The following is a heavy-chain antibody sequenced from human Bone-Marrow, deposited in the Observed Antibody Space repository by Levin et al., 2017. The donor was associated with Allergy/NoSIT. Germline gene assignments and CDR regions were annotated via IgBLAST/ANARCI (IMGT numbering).Heavy chain of an antibody. Sequence: GESLKISCAASGFTFSTYAMSWVRQAPGKGLEWVSSISKTCINTHYADSVKGRFIISRDNSKNTLYLQMNSLRAEDTAIYFCAKDALITMAGGFYQYHGMDVWGQGTTVTVSS. CDR1: GFTFSTYA. J-gene: IGHJ6*02. D-gene: IGHD6-19*01. V-gene: IGHV3-23*01. CDR2: ISKTCINT. CDR3: AKDALITMAGGFYQYHGMDV.